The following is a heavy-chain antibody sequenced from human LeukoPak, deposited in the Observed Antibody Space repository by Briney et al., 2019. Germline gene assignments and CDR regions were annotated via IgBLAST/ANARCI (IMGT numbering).Heavy chain of an antibody. D-gene: IGHD1-26*01. CDR3: AGDPRIVGATTSY. CDR2: IIPIFGTA. Sequence: SVKVSCKASGGTFSSYAISWVRQAPGQGLEWMGGIIPIFGTANYAQKFQGRVTITADESTSTAYMELSSLRSEDTAVYYCAGDPRIVGATTSYWGQGTLVTVSS. J-gene: IGHJ4*02. V-gene: IGHV1-69*13. CDR1: GGTFSSYA.